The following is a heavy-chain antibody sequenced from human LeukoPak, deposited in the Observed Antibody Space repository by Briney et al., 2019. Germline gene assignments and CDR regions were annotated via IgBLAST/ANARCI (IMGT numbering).Heavy chain of an antibody. J-gene: IGHJ4*02. D-gene: IGHD1-26*01. CDR2: IHHSGST. Sequence: SETLSLTCTVSGGSISSHYWTWIRQPPGKGLEWIGYIHHSGSTNYNPSLKSRVTISLDTSKSQFSLKMTSVTAAGTAVYYCAREGSRWVDFEFWGQGTLVTVSS. V-gene: IGHV4-59*11. CDR3: AREGSRWVDFEF. CDR1: GGSISSHY.